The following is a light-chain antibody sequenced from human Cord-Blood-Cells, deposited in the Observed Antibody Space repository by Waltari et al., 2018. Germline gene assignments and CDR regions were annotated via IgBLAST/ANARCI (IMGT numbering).Light chain of an antibody. CDR3: QKYNSYSWT. J-gene: IGKJ1*01. CDR1: QSISSW. Sequence: DIQMTQSPSTLSASVGDRVTITCRASQSISSWLAWYQQKPWKAPKLLIYKASSLESGVPSRFSGSGSGTEFTLTISSLQPDDFATYYCQKYNSYSWTFGQGTKVEIK. CDR2: KAS. V-gene: IGKV1-5*03.